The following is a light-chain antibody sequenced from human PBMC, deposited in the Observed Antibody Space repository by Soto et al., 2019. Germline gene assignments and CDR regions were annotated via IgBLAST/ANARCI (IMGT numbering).Light chain of an antibody. CDR3: QHRSERPFG. V-gene: IGKV3-11*01. J-gene: IGKJ2*03. CDR1: QSVGDY. Sequence: EIVLTQSPATLSLSPGERASLSCRASQSVGDYLAWYQQKPGHPPRLLIYDASNRATGIPARFSGSGSGTGFTLTINGLEAEDFGVYYCQHRSERPFGFGQGTKLEIK. CDR2: DAS.